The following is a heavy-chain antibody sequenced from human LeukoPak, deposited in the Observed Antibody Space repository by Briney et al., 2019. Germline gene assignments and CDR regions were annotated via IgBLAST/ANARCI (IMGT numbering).Heavy chain of an antibody. V-gene: IGHV1-2*02. CDR1: GYTFTGYY. D-gene: IGHD6-19*01. CDR2: INPNSGGT. J-gene: IGHJ6*03. CDR3: ARDSSRSSGWPYYYYMDV. Sequence: ASVKVSCKASGYTFTGYYMHWARQAPGQGLEWMGWINPNSGGTNYAQKFQGRVTMTRDTSISTAYMELSRLRSDDTAVYYCARDSSRSSGWPYYYYMDVWGKGTTVTVSS.